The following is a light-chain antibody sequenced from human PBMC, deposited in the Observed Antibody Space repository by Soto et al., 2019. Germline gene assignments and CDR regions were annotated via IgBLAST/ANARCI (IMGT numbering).Light chain of an antibody. CDR1: SSDVGGYNY. Sequence: QSVLTQPASVSGSPGQSITSSCTGTSSDVGGYNYVSRYQQHPGKAPKLMIYDVSNRPSGVSNRFSGSKSGNTASLTISGLQAEDEADYYCSSYTSSSTPSVFGTGTKVTVL. V-gene: IGLV2-14*01. CDR2: DVS. J-gene: IGLJ1*01. CDR3: SSYTSSSTPSV.